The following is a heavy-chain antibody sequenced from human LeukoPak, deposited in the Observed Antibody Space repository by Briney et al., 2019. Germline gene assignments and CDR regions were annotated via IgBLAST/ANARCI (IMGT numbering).Heavy chain of an antibody. CDR1: GGSISSTSYY. CDR3: AKAGVRYFDSSGLYAFDF. J-gene: IGHJ3*01. V-gene: IGHV4-39*01. CDR2: IYYSGST. Sequence: SETLSLTCAVSGGSISSTSYYWAWIRQPPGKGLERIGTIYYSGSTYHNPPLQSRVTLSVDTSRNQFSLRLSSVDAADTAVYYCAKAGVRYFDSSGLYAFDFWGQGTTVTVSS. D-gene: IGHD3-22*01.